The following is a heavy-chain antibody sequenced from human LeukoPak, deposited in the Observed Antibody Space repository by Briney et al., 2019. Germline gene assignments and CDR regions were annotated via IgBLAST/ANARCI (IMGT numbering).Heavy chain of an antibody. CDR1: GGSISSYY. D-gene: IGHD3-9*01. J-gene: IGHJ4*02. CDR3: ATQTGYYNPFDN. Sequence: SETLSLTCTVSGGSISSYYWSWIRQPPGKGREWIGYINYSGSTNYNPSLKSRVTISVDTSKNQFSLKLSSVTAADTAVYYCATQTGYYNPFDNWGQGTLVTVSS. CDR2: INYSGST. V-gene: IGHV4-59*01.